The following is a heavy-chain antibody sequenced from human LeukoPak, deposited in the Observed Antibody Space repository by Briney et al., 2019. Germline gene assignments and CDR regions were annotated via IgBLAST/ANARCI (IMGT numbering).Heavy chain of an antibody. Sequence: PSETLSLTCTVSGGSISSYYWSWIRQPPGKGLEWIGSMYYSGSTNYNPSLKSRVTISVDTSKNQFSLKLSSVTAADTAVYYCASSAYGSGSPPDYYYYMDVWGKGTTVTISS. CDR2: MYYSGST. J-gene: IGHJ6*03. CDR1: GGSISSYY. CDR3: ASSAYGSGSPPDYYYYMDV. D-gene: IGHD3-10*01. V-gene: IGHV4-59*12.